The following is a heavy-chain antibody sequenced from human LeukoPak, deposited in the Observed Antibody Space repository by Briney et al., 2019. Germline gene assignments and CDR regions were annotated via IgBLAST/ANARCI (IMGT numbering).Heavy chain of an antibody. Sequence: GGSLRLSCAASGFTFSSYGMHWVRQAPGKGLEWVAFIRYDGSNKYYADSVKGRFTISRDNSKNTLYLQMNSLRAEDTAVYYCAKDFGRFLEWSQAWFDPWGQGTLVTVSS. CDR2: IRYDGSNK. V-gene: IGHV3-30*02. D-gene: IGHD3-3*01. CDR3: AKDFGRFLEWSQAWFDP. CDR1: GFTFSSYG. J-gene: IGHJ5*02.